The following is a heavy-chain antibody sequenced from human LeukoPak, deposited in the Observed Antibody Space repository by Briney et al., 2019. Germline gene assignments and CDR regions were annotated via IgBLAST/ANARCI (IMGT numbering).Heavy chain of an antibody. J-gene: IGHJ3*01. CDR2: ISRAGDRT. V-gene: IGHV3-23*01. Sequence: GGSLRLSCAASGFTFGTYWMHWVRQAPGKGLEWVSSISRAGDRTYYEDSVKGRFTISRDNSRNTMFLQMNSLRAEDTAVYYCARGESFAFDVWGQGTMVTVSS. CDR3: ARGESFAFDV. CDR1: GFTFGTYW.